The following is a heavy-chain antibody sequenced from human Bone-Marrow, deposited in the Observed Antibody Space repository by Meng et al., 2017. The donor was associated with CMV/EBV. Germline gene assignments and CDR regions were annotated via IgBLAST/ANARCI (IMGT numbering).Heavy chain of an antibody. J-gene: IGHJ6*02. Sequence: GESLKISCKAFGYSFTTFSIGWVRQMPGEGLEWMGTIYPNDFHTSYSPSFQGQVTISADTSINTPYRQWRSLRASDSAIYYCARQRGPPYGMDVWGQGTTVTVSS. CDR1: GYSFTTFS. CDR3: ARQRGPPYGMDV. CDR2: IYPNDFHT. V-gene: IGHV5-51*01.